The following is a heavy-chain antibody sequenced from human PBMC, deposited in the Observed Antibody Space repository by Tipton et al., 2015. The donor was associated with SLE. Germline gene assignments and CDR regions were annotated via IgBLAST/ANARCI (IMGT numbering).Heavy chain of an antibody. CDR1: GGSISGYH. J-gene: IGHJ6*02. CDR2: ISYTETT. D-gene: IGHD4-23*01. Sequence: TLSLTCTVSGGSISGYHWDWLRQPPGKGLEWIGYISYTETTKYNPSLESRVIISVDTSKNQFSLRLSSVTAADTAVYYCARHGMVNYYYYGMDVWGQGTTVTVSS. V-gene: IGHV4-59*08. CDR3: ARHGMVNYYYYGMDV.